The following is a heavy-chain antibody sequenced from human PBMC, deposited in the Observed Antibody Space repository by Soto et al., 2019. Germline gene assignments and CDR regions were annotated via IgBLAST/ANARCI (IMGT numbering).Heavy chain of an antibody. Sequence: PSETLSLTCAVSGDSLSSSVWWTWVRQPPGKGLEWIGEVFHTGDTYFNPSLRSRVAMSVDKSTNEFSLKVTSVTAADTAIYYCARKAWVRFDYWGQGALVTVSS. D-gene: IGHD7-27*01. V-gene: IGHV4-4*02. J-gene: IGHJ4*02. CDR3: ARKAWVRFDY. CDR1: GDSLSSSVW. CDR2: VFHTGDT.